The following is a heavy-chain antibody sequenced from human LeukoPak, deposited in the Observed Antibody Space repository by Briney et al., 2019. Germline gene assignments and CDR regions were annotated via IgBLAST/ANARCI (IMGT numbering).Heavy chain of an antibody. D-gene: IGHD3-3*01. Sequence: SETLALTCTVSGGSKSSSSYYWGWIRQPPGKGLEWIVSIYYSGSTYYNPSLKSRVTISVDTSKNQFSLKLSSVTAADTAVYYCARDGVGSASYYDFWSGYYTSYYFDYWGQGTLVTVSS. CDR1: GGSKSSSSYY. CDR2: IYYSGST. V-gene: IGHV4-39*07. CDR3: ARDGVGSASYYDFWSGYYTSYYFDY. J-gene: IGHJ4*02.